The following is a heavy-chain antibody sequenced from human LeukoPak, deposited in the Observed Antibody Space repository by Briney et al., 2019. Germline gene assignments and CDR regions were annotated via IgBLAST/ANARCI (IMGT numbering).Heavy chain of an antibody. CDR2: ISTSGTS. V-gene: IGHV4-61*02. CDR1: GGSISSGSYY. Sequence: SETLSLTCTVSGGSISSGSYYWSWIRQPAGKGLEWIGRISTSGTSNYSPSLNSRVTISLDTSKNQFSLRLSSVTAADTAVYYCARDMYYNPVRFDIWGQGTMVTVSS. D-gene: IGHD3-10*01. CDR3: ARDMYYNPVRFDI. J-gene: IGHJ3*02.